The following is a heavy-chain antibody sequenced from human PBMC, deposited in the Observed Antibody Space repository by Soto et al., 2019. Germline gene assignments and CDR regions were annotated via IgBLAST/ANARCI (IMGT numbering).Heavy chain of an antibody. D-gene: IGHD5-18*01. Sequence: ASVKVSCKASGYTFTSYAMHWVRQAPGQRLEWMGWINAGNGNTKYSQKFQGRVTITRDTSASTAYMEPSSLRSEDTAVYYCARDLLNPDTQGLGYFDYWGQGTLVTVSS. V-gene: IGHV1-3*01. CDR1: GYTFTSYA. J-gene: IGHJ4*02. CDR3: ARDLLNPDTQGLGYFDY. CDR2: INAGNGNT.